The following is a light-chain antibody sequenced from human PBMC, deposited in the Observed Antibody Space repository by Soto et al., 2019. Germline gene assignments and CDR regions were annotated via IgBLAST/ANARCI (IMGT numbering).Light chain of an antibody. CDR1: QSISNY. J-gene: IGKJ1*01. Sequence: DIQMTQSPSSLSASVGDRVTITCRASQSISNYLNWYQQKPGKAPKLLMYAASSLQSGVPSRFGGSGSGTDFTLTISSLQPEDSATYYCQQSYSTLRTFGQGTKVEIK. CDR2: AAS. CDR3: QQSYSTLRT. V-gene: IGKV1-39*01.